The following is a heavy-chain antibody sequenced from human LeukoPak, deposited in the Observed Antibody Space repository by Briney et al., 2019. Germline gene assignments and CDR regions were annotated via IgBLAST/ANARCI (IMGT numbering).Heavy chain of an antibody. CDR1: GGTFSSYA. V-gene: IGHV1-69*13. D-gene: IGHD5-18*01. J-gene: IGHJ4*02. CDR3: AREGYSYGYYYFDY. Sequence: ASVKVSCKASGGTFSSYAISWVRQAPGQGLEWMGGIIPIFGTANYAQKFQGRVTITADESTSTAYMELSSLRSEGTAVYYCAREGYSYGYYYFDYWGQGTLVTVSS. CDR2: IIPIFGTA.